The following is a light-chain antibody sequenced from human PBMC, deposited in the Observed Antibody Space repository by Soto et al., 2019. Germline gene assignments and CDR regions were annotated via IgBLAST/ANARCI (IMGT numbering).Light chain of an antibody. CDR1: QSVSSY. Sequence: EIVLTQSPATLSLSPGERATLSCRASQSVSSYLAWYQQKPGQAPRLLIYGASNRATGIPARFSGSGSGTDFTLTISSLEPEDFAVYYCQQRSNWPLALTFGGGTKVDIK. V-gene: IGKV3-11*01. CDR2: GAS. CDR3: QQRSNWPLALT. J-gene: IGKJ4*01.